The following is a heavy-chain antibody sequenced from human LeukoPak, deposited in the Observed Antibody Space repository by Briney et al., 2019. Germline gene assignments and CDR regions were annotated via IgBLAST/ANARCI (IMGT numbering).Heavy chain of an antibody. D-gene: IGHD6-19*01. CDR3: AKAGAAVADY. CDR1: GFTFSSYG. CDR2: ISYDGSNK. V-gene: IGHV3-30*18. Sequence: PGGSLRLSCAASGFTFSSYGMHWVRQAPGKGLEWVAVISYDGSNKYYADSVKGRFTISRDNSKNTLYLQMNSLRAEDTAVYYCAKAGAAVADYWGQGTLVTVSS. J-gene: IGHJ4*02.